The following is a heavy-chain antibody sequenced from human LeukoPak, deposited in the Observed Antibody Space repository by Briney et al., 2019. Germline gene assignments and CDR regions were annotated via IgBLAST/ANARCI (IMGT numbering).Heavy chain of an antibody. V-gene: IGHV3-23*01. CDR1: GFSFSSFA. J-gene: IGHJ4*02. Sequence: AGGSLRLSCAASGFSFSSFAMTWVRQSPGKGLEWVSSINGRGDGPFYADSVKGRFTISRDNSRNTLYLEMNSLRAEDTAIYYCAKEVTPGALLYGPFDYWGQGTLVTVSS. CDR3: AKEVTPGALLYGPFDY. CDR2: INGRGDGP. D-gene: IGHD4-23*01.